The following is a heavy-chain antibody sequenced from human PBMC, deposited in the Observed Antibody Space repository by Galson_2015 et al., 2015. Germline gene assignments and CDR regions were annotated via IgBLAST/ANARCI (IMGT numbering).Heavy chain of an antibody. J-gene: IGHJ5*02. Sequence: LPCTVSGGSVSTHYWSWIRQPPGKGLEYIGNVYSSGSTNYNPSLKSRVTISLDTSNNQFSLRLSFVTAADTAVYYCARDGGAVAGDSWLDPWGQWTLVTVSS. CDR3: ARDGGAVAGDSWLDP. V-gene: IGHV4-59*02. CDR2: VYSSGST. D-gene: IGHD6-19*01. CDR1: GGSVSTHY.